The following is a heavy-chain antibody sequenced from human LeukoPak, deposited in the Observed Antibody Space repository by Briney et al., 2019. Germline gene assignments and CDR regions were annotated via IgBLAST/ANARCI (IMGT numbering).Heavy chain of an antibody. V-gene: IGHV3-48*04. CDR2: ISSSSTI. CDR1: GFIFGGYG. D-gene: IGHD3-10*01. Sequence: GGSLRLSCAASGFIFGGYGMNWVRQAPGKGLEWVSYISSSSTIYYADSVKGRFTISRDNARTSLFLQMNSLRAEDTAVYYCASLAFTMVRGVIPIRRSDAFDIWGQGTMVTVSS. J-gene: IGHJ3*02. CDR3: ASLAFTMVRGVIPIRRSDAFDI.